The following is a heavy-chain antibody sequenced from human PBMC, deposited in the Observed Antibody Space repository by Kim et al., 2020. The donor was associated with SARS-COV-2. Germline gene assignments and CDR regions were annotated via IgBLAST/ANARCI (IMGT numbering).Heavy chain of an antibody. CDR1: GFTFSSYG. CDR2: IWYDGSNK. Sequence: GGSLRLSCAASGFTFSSYGMHWVRQAPGKGLEWVAVIWYDGSNKYYADSVKGRFTISRDNSKNTLYLQMNSLRAEDTAVYYCARDGRSYYDSSAPGEFDYWGQGTLVTVSS. J-gene: IGHJ4*02. D-gene: IGHD3-22*01. CDR3: ARDGRSYYDSSAPGEFDY. V-gene: IGHV3-33*01.